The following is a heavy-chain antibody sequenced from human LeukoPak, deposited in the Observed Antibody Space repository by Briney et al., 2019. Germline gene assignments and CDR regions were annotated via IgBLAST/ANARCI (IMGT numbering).Heavy chain of an antibody. V-gene: IGHV3-9*03. CDR3: AKGYTFHGVAHDSGYFDY. CDR1: GFTFGDYT. CDR2: ITWDGGNI. D-gene: IGHD3-3*01. J-gene: IGHJ4*02. Sequence: SLKISCVTSGFTFGDYTMHWVRQVPGKGLEWLSGITWDGGNIAYADSVKGRFTISRDNAKSSLYLQMNRLSNEDMAFYFCAKGYTFHGVAHDSGYFDYWGQGTLVTVSS.